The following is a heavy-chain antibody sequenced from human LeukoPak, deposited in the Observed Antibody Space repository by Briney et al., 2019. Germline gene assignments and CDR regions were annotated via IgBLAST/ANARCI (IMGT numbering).Heavy chain of an antibody. V-gene: IGHV3-30*18. CDR1: GFTFSSYG. D-gene: IGHD5-18*01. CDR2: ISYDGSNK. CDR3: AKDRREYSYGSFDY. Sequence: PGGSLRLSCAASGFTFSSYGMHWVRQAPGKGLEWVAVISYDGSNKYYADSVKGRFTISRDNPKNTLYLQMNSLRAEDTAVYYCAKDRREYSYGSFDYWGQGTLVTVSS. J-gene: IGHJ4*02.